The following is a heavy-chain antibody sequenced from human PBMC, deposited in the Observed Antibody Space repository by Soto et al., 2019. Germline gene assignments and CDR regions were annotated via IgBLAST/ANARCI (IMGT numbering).Heavy chain of an antibody. Sequence: ASVKVSCKASGYTFTSYAMHWVRQAPGQRLEWMGWINAGNGNTKYSQKFQGRVTITRDTSASTAYMELSSLRSEDTAVYYCARDRDIVVVPAPTNWFDPWGQGTLVTVSS. CDR1: GYTFTSYA. CDR3: ARDRDIVVVPAPTNWFDP. V-gene: IGHV1-3*01. J-gene: IGHJ5*02. D-gene: IGHD2-2*01. CDR2: INAGNGNT.